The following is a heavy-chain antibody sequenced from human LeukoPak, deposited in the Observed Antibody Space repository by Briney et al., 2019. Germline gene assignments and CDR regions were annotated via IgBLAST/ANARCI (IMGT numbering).Heavy chain of an antibody. CDR3: ARYAPHDY. Sequence: ASVKVSCKASGYTFTSYYMHWVRQAPGQGLEWMGIINPSGGSTSYAQKFQGRVTMTTDTSTSTAYMELRSLRSDDTAVYYCARYAPHDYWGQGTLVTVSS. V-gene: IGHV1-46*01. J-gene: IGHJ4*02. CDR1: GYTFTSYY. CDR2: INPSGGST. D-gene: IGHD2-8*01.